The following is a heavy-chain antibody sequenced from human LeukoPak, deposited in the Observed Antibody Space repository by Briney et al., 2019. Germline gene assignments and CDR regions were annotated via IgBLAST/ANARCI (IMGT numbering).Heavy chain of an antibody. J-gene: IGHJ4*02. CDR1: GFTFSSYA. D-gene: IGHD3-10*01. V-gene: IGHV3-23*01. CDR2: ISGSGGST. Sequence: GGSLRLSCAASGFTFSSYAMSWVRQAPGKGLKWVSAISGSGGSTYYADSVKGRFTISRDNSKNTLYLQMNSLRAEDTAVYYCAKDPITMVRGVIDQVFDYWGQGTLVTVSS. CDR3: AKDPITMVRGVIDQVFDY.